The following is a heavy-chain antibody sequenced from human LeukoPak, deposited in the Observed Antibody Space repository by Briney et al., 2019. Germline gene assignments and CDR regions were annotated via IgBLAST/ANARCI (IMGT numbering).Heavy chain of an antibody. CDR2: IYYSGST. CDR3: AGTSTVVTREAFDI. CDR1: GGSISSYY. V-gene: IGHV4-59*08. Sequence: PSETLSLTCTVSGGSISSYYWSWIRQPPGKGLEWIGYIYYSGSTNYNPSLKSRVTISVDTSKNQLSLKLSSVTAADTAVYYCAGTSTVVTREAFDIWGQGTMVTVSS. J-gene: IGHJ3*02. D-gene: IGHD4-23*01.